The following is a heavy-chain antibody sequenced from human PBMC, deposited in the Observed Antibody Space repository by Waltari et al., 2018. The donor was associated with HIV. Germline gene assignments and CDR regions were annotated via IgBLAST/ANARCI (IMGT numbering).Heavy chain of an antibody. J-gene: IGHJ4*02. V-gene: IGHV3-21*02. CDR2: ISRDNRES. D-gene: IGHD2-2*01. CDR3: VRDDPGYEPIDY. Sequence: VRLMESGGGLVEPGGSLTISCAASGFPFTKYTMNWIRHIPGKGLEWLASISRDNRESYFIDSIKGRFTISRDNAANSVFLHMDRLRVDDTARYFCVRDDPGYEPIDYWGRGTLVTVSS. CDR1: GFPFTKYT.